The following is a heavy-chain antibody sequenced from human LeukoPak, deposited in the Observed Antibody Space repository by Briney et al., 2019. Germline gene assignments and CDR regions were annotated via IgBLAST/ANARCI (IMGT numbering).Heavy chain of an antibody. CDR3: ARDGVVRPPDCSSTSCPYIYYYYGMDV. Sequence: TVTVSCKASGGTFSSYTISWVRQAPGQGLEWMGRIIPILGIANYAQKFQGRVTITADKSTSTAYMELSSLRSEDTAVYYCARDGVVRPPDCSSTSCPYIYYYYGMDVWCQGTTVTVSS. D-gene: IGHD2-2*01. V-gene: IGHV1-69*02. J-gene: IGHJ6*02. CDR1: GGTFSSYT. CDR2: IIPILGIA.